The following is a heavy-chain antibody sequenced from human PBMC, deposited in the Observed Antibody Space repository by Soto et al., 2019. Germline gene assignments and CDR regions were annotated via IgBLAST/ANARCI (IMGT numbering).Heavy chain of an antibody. CDR3: ARVGVGRAAFVDF. CDR2: IYYSGST. V-gene: IGHV4-31*03. CDR1: GGSISSGGYY. D-gene: IGHD2-21*01. J-gene: IGHJ4*02. Sequence: PSETLSLTCTVSGGSISSGGYYWSWIRQHPGKGLEWIGYIYYSGSTYYNPSLKSRVTISVDKSKNQFSLKLTSVTAADTAVYYCARVGVGRAAFVDFWGQGTLVTVSS.